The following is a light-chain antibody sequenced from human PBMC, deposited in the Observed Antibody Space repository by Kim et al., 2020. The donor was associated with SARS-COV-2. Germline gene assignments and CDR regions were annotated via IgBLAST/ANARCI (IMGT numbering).Light chain of an antibody. CDR2: QDS. CDR3: QAWDSSTVV. Sequence: VSPGQTASITCSGDKLGDKYACWCQQKPGQSPVLVIYQDSKRPSGIPERFSGSNSGNTATLTISGTQAMDEADYYCQAWDSSTVVFGGGTQLTVL. CDR1: KLGDKY. V-gene: IGLV3-1*01. J-gene: IGLJ2*01.